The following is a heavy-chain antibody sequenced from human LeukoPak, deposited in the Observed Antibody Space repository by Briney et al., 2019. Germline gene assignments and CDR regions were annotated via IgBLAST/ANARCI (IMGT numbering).Heavy chain of an antibody. Sequence: SGESLKISCKGSGYSFTSYWIGWVRQMPGKGLEWMGIIYPGDSDTRYSPSFQGQVTISADKSISTAYLQWSSLKASDTAMYYCARHAPGSSDYGDYLLDYWGQGTLVTVSS. CDR2: IYPGDSDT. D-gene: IGHD4-17*01. V-gene: IGHV5-51*01. CDR1: GYSFTSYW. J-gene: IGHJ4*02. CDR3: ARHAPGSSDYGDYLLDY.